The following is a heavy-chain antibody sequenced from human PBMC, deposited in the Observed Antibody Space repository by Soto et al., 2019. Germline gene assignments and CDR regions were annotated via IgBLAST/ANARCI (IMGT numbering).Heavy chain of an antibody. V-gene: IGHV4-59*01. CDR1: GGSISSYY. CDR3: ARDLTADY. J-gene: IGHJ4*02. CDR2: IYYSGST. D-gene: IGHD3-9*01. Sequence: QVQLQESGPGLVKPSETLSLTCTVSGGSISSYYWSWIRQPPGKGLEWIGYIYYSGSTNYNPSLKSRVTISVDTSKNQFSLKLSSVTAADTAVYYCARDLTADYWGQGTLVTVS.